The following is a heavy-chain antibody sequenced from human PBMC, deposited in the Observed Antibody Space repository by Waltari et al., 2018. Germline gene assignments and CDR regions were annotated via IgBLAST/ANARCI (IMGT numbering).Heavy chain of an antibody. D-gene: IGHD3-22*01. CDR1: GFPFSSYT. J-gene: IGHJ3*02. CDR3: AKDHSSGWRGGAFDI. CDR2: ISHDGSDK. V-gene: IGHV3-30*01. Sequence: QVQLVESGGGVVQPGRSLRLSCAASGFPFSSYTMHWVRQAPGKGLEWLAVISHDGSDKYYADSVKGRFTISRDNSRDTLDLQMNSLRAEDTAVFYCAKDHSSGWRGGAFDIWGQGTAVTVSS.